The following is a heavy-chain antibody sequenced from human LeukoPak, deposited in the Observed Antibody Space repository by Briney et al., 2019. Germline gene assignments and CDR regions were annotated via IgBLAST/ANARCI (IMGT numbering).Heavy chain of an antibody. CDR2: ISSSSSYI. CDR3: ALTTVTTDYYYGMDV. J-gene: IGHJ6*02. D-gene: IGHD4-17*01. V-gene: IGHV3-21*01. Sequence: GGSLRLSCAASGFTFSSYSMNWVRQAPGKGLEWVSSISSSSSYIYYADSVKGRFTISRDNAKNSLYLQMNSLGAEDAAVYYCALTTVTTDYYYGMDVWGQGTTVTVSS. CDR1: GFTFSSYS.